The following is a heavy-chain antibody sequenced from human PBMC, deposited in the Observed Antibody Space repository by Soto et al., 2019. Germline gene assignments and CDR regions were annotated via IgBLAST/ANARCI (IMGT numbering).Heavy chain of an antibody. Sequence: EVQLVESGGTLVQPGESLRLSCAASGFTISSYWMSWVRQAPGKGLEWVANIKQDGSERYYMGSVNGRFTISRDNAKNSLYLQKSSLTVEDTAVYYWARWDNGYYFGGQGTLVTISS. CDR1: GFTISSYW. J-gene: IGHJ4*02. D-gene: IGHD5-12*01. CDR3: ARWDNGYYF. V-gene: IGHV3-7*01. CDR2: IKQDGSER.